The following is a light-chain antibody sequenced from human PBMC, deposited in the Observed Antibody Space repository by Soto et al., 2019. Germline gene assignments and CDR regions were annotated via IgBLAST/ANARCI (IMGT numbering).Light chain of an antibody. V-gene: IGKV3-11*01. CDR1: QSVSSY. J-gene: IGKJ2*01. Sequence: EIVLTQSPATLSLSPGERATLSCRASQSVSSYLAWYQQKPGQAPRLLIYDASNSATGIPARFSGSGSWTDFTLSISSLEPEDFAVYYCQQRSNWHMYTFGQGTKLEIK. CDR2: DAS. CDR3: QQRSNWHMYT.